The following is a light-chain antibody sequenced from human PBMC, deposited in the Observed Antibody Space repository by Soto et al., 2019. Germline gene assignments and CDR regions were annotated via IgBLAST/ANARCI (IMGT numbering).Light chain of an antibody. CDR1: ENVRTF. V-gene: IGKV3-11*01. Sequence: EVVLTQSPATLSLSPGERATRCCRASENVRTFVDWYQQKPGQAPRLLIYGASNRATGIPARFSGSGSGTDFTLTISNLEPEDFAVYYCQQHSHWPPWTFGQGTKVDI. J-gene: IGKJ1*01. CDR3: QQHSHWPPWT. CDR2: GAS.